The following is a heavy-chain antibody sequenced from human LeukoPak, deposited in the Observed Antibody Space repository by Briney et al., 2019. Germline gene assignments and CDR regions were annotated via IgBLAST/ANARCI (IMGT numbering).Heavy chain of an antibody. J-gene: IGHJ4*02. CDR2: INAYNGNT. D-gene: IGHD1-26*01. CDR3: ARVPEWELLRPLDC. V-gene: IGHV1-18*01. CDR1: GYTFTIYG. Sequence: ASETVSCKASGYTFTIYGISWVRQAPGQGHERMGWINAYNGNTSYSHKLQGRVTMTTDTSTRTAYMELRSLRSDGTAVYYCARVPEWELLRPLDCWGQGTLVSVCS.